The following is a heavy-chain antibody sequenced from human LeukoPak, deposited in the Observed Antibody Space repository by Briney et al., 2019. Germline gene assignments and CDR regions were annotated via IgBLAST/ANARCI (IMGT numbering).Heavy chain of an antibody. D-gene: IGHD5-24*01. CDR2: VDPNSGGP. CDR1: GYTFTDYY. Sequence: ASVKVSCKASGYTFTDYYIHWVRQAPGQGLEWMGWVDPNSGGPNLAQKFQGRVTMTRDTSITTAYMELHILTSDDTAGYYCARWGMATTEFIDYWGQGTLVTVSS. CDR3: ARWGMATTEFIDY. V-gene: IGHV1-2*02. J-gene: IGHJ4*02.